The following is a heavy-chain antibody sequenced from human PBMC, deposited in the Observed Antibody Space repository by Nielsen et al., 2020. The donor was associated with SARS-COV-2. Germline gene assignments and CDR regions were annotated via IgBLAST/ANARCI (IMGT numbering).Heavy chain of an antibody. D-gene: IGHD3-22*01. CDR1: GYTFTGYY. Sequence: ASVKVSCKASGYTFTGYYMHWVRQAPGQGLEWMGRINPNSSGTNYAQKFQGRVTMTRDTSISTAYMELSRLRSDDTAVYYCAITPFTYYYDSSGYRDFDYWGQGTLVTVSS. J-gene: IGHJ4*02. V-gene: IGHV1-2*06. CDR3: AITPFTYYYDSSGYRDFDY. CDR2: INPNSSGT.